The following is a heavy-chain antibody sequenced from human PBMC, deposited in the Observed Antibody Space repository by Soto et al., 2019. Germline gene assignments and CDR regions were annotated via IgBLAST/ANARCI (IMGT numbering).Heavy chain of an antibody. V-gene: IGHV3-53*04. J-gene: IGHJ2*01. D-gene: IGHD3-9*01. CDR1: GFTVSSNY. CDR3: ARDSRYYAILPGCFYWYFDL. CDR2: IDSGGST. Sequence: EVQLVESGGGLVQPGGSLRLSCAASGFTVSSNYMSWFRQAPGQRLEWVSVIDSGGSTYDADSVTCRITISRHNSKSTKYLHMHHLRAEPTAVEYCARDSRYYAILPGCFYWYFDLWGRGTLVTVSS.